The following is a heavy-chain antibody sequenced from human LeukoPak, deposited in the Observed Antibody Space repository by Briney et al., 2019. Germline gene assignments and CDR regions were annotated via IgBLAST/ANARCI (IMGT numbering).Heavy chain of an antibody. J-gene: IGHJ4*02. Sequence: GGSLRLSCAASGFTFSSYWMSWVRQAPGKGLEWVANIKQDGSEKSYVDSVKGRFTISRDNAKNSLYLRMNSLRAEDTAVYYCARAARIPIFGVVIILGRPFDYWGQGTLVTVSS. V-gene: IGHV3-7*04. CDR1: GFTFSSYW. CDR2: IKQDGSEK. D-gene: IGHD3-3*01. CDR3: ARAARIPIFGVVIILGRPFDY.